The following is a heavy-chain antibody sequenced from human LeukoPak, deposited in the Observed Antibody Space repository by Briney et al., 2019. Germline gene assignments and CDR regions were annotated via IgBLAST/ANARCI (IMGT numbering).Heavy chain of an antibody. V-gene: IGHV1-69*13. D-gene: IGHD7-27*01. CDR2: IIPIFGTA. CDR3: ARGPPNWGYDY. Sequence: ASAKVSCKASGGTFSSYAISWVRQAPGQGLEWMGGIIPIFGTANYAQKFQGRVTITADESTSTAYMELSSLRSEDTAVCYCARGPPNWGYDYWGPGTLVTVSS. J-gene: IGHJ4*02. CDR1: GGTFSSYA.